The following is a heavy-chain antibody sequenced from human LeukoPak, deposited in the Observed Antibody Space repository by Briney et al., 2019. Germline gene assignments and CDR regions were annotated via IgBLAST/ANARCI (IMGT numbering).Heavy chain of an antibody. CDR1: GFTFSSYS. J-gene: IGHJ4*02. V-gene: IGHV3-48*01. Sequence: GGSLRLSCAASGFTFSSYSMNWVRQAPGKGLEGVSYISSSSSTIYYADSVKGRFTISRDNAKNSLYLEMKSLRAEDTAVYYCARDVSSSGAPSGSYEGYWGQGTLVTVSS. D-gene: IGHD1-26*01. CDR2: ISSSSSTI. CDR3: ARDVSSSGAPSGSYEGY.